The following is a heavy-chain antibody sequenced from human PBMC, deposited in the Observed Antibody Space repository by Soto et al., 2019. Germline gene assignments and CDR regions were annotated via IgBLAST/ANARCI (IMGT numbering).Heavy chain of an antibody. Sequence: GGSLRLSCTASGFTFGDYAMSWFRQAPGKGLEWVGFIRSKAYGGTTEYAASVKGRFTISRDDSKSIAYLQMNSLKTEDTAVYYCTRAPSSGPFDYWGQGTLVTVSS. D-gene: IGHD5-12*01. CDR1: GFTFGDYA. CDR2: IRSKAYGGTT. CDR3: TRAPSSGPFDY. J-gene: IGHJ4*02. V-gene: IGHV3-49*03.